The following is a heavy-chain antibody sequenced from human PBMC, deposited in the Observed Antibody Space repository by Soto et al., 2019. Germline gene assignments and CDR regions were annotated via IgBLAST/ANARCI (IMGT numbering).Heavy chain of an antibody. J-gene: IGHJ3*01. CDR1: GYSFTSYW. D-gene: IGHD6-19*01. CDR3: ARRTVAAEALEV. V-gene: IGHV5-51*01. CDR2: IYPGDSDT. Sequence: GESRKISCKGSGYSFTSYWNGWVRQMPGKGLEWMGLIYPGDSDTRYSPSFQGQVTISADKSISTAYLQWSSLKASDTAMYYCARRTVAAEALEVWGQGTMVTVSS.